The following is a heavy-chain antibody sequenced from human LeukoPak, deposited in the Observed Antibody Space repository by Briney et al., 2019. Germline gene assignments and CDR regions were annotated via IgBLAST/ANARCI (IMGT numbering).Heavy chain of an antibody. V-gene: IGHV4-39*07. CDR3: ARRRIVVVVAAYYFDY. D-gene: IGHD2-15*01. J-gene: IGHJ4*02. CDR2: IYYSGST. CDR1: GGSISSSSYY. Sequence: SETLSLTCTVSGGSISSSSYYWGWIRQPPGKGLEWIGSIYYSGSTYYNPSLKSRVTISVDTSKNQFSLKLSSVTAADTAVYYCARRRIVVVVAAYYFDYWGQGTLVTVSS.